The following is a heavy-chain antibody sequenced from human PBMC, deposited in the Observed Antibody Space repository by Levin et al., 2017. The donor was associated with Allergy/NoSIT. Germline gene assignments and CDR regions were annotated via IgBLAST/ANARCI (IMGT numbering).Heavy chain of an antibody. V-gene: IGHV4-30-2*01. J-gene: IGHJ4*02. Sequence: CAVSGGSISSGGYSWSWIRQPPGKGLEWIGNIYLSGSTYYNPSLKSRVTISVDRSKNQFSLNLSSVTAADTAVYYCARVAGYSYGYYFDYWGQGTLVTVSS. CDR2: IYLSGST. CDR3: ARVAGYSYGYYFDY. D-gene: IGHD5-18*01. CDR1: GGSISSGGYS.